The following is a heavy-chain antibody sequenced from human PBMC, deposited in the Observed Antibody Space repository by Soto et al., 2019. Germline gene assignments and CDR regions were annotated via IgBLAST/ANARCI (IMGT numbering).Heavy chain of an antibody. CDR3: AKDSINYYDSSGSLSGMDV. CDR2: ISGSGGST. D-gene: IGHD3-22*01. CDR1: GFTFSSYA. Sequence: GGSLRLSCAASGFTFSSYAMSWVRQAPGKGLEWVSAISGSGGSTYYADSVKGRFTISRDNSKNTLYLQMNSLRAEDTAVYYCAKDSINYYDSSGSLSGMDVWGQGTTVTVSS. V-gene: IGHV3-23*01. J-gene: IGHJ6*02.